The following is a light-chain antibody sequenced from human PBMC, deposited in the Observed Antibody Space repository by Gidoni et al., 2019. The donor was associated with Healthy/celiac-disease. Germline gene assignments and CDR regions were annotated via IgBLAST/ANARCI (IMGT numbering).Light chain of an antibody. CDR3: QQRSNWPLT. Sequence: EIVFSLSPATLSLPPGERATISCRASQCVSSYLAWYQQKPGQAPRLLIYDASNRATGIPARFSGSGSGTDFTLTISSLEPEDFAVYYCQQRSNWPLTFGPGTKVEIK. CDR1: QCVSSY. V-gene: IGKV3-11*01. CDR2: DAS. J-gene: IGKJ3*01.